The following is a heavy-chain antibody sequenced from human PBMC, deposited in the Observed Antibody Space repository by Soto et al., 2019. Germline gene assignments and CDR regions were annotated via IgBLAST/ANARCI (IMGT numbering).Heavy chain of an antibody. CDR2: ISSSSSYI. CDR3: ATGGPMVRENWFDT. Sequence: GGSLRLSCAASGFTFSSYSMNWVRQAPGKGLEWVSSISSSSSYIYYADSVKGRFTISRDNAKNSLYLQMNSLRAEDTAVYYCATGGPMVRENWFDTWGQGTLVTVSS. D-gene: IGHD3-10*01. V-gene: IGHV3-21*01. J-gene: IGHJ5*02. CDR1: GFTFSSYS.